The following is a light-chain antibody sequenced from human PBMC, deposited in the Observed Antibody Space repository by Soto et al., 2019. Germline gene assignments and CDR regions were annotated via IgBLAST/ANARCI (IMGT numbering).Light chain of an antibody. V-gene: IGKV1-8*01. CDR1: HGINSY. CDR2: GAS. J-gene: IGKJ1*01. CDR3: QQYNSYS. Sequence: IRMTQSPSSLSASTGDRVTITCRASHGINSYLAWYQQKPGKAPKLLIFGASTLQSGVPSRFSGSGSGTDFALTITSLQAEDFATYYCQQYNSYSFGQGTKVDI.